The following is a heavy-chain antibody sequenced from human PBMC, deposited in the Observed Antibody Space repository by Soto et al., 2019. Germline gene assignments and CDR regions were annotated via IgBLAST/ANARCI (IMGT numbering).Heavy chain of an antibody. V-gene: IGHV4-59*01. CDR2: IYYSGST. CDR3: ARGSGYDLGYYYYGMDV. CDR1: GGSISSYY. J-gene: IGHJ6*02. D-gene: IGHD5-12*01. Sequence: QVQLQESGPGLVKPSETLSLTCTVSGGSISSYYWSWFRRPPGKGLEWIGYIYYSGSTNYNPSLKSRVTISVDTSKNQFSLKLSSVTAADTAVYYCARGSGYDLGYYYYGMDVWGQGTTVTVSS.